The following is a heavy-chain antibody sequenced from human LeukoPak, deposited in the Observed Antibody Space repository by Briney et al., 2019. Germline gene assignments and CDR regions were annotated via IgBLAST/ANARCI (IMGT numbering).Heavy chain of an antibody. D-gene: IGHD2-15*01. CDR3: AKDGYCSAGSCYSNFFDY. J-gene: IGHJ4*02. V-gene: IGHV3-30*18. CDR1: GFTFRQYG. CDR2: ISYDGSNE. Sequence: GGSLRLSCAASGFTFRQYGMHWVRQAPGKGLEWVAIISYDGSNEYYADSVKGQFTISRDNSKNTLYLQMNSLRTEDTAVYFCAKDGYCSAGSCYSNFFDYWGQGTLVTVSS.